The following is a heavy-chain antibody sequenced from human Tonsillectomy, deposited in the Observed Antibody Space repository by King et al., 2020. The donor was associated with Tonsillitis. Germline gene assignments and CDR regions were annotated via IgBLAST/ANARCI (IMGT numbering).Heavy chain of an antibody. CDR2: ISYDGSNK. Sequence: VQLVESGGGVVQPGRSLRLSCAASGFTFSSYGMHWVRQAPGKGLEWVAVISYDGSNKYYADSVKGRFTISRDKSKNTMYLQMNSLRAEDTAVYYCAKDHRILVDGYGMDVWGQGTTVTVSS. CDR1: GFTFSSYG. V-gene: IGHV3-30*18. J-gene: IGHJ6*02. CDR3: AKDHRILVDGYGMDV. D-gene: IGHD3-22*01.